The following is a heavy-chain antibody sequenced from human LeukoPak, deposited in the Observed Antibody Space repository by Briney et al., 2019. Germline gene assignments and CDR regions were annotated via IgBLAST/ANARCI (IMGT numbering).Heavy chain of an antibody. V-gene: IGHV3-11*01. D-gene: IGHD3-3*01. Sequence: GGSQRLSCAASGFSISDYYMSWIRQVPGKGLAWISYISSSGNDINYADSVKGRFSLSRDTAKNSLYLQMNNLRAEDMAVYYCVRESKVGFLEWLLEYWGQGTLVTVSS. CDR1: GFSISDYY. CDR3: VRESKVGFLEWLLEY. CDR2: ISSSGNDI. J-gene: IGHJ4*02.